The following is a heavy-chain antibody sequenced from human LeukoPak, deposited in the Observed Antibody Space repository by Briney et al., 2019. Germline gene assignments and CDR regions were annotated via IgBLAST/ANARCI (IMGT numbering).Heavy chain of an antibody. CDR2: IWYDGSNK. CDR3: AREYSSSWYASYYYYGMDV. J-gene: IGHJ6*02. D-gene: IGHD6-13*01. V-gene: IGHV3-33*01. Sequence: PGGSLRLSCAASGFTFSSYGMHWVRQAPGKGLEWVAVIWYDGSNKYYADSVKGRFTISRDNSKNTLYLQMNSLRAEDTAVYYCAREYSSSWYASYYYYGMDVWGQGTTVTVSS. CDR1: GFTFSSYG.